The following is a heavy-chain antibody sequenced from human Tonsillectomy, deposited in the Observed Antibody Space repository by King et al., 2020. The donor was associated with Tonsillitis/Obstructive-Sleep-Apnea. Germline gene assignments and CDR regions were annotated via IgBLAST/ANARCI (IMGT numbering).Heavy chain of an antibody. CDR2: IIPILDIA. Sequence: QLVQSGAEVRKPGSSVKVSCMASGGTFSTYAINWVRQAPGQGLEWMGRIIPILDIANYAQKFQGRVTITADKSTSTAYMDLSSLRSDDTAVYYCAGGVPAVIKDGFNVWGQGTIVTVSS. CDR3: AGGVPAVIKDGFNV. D-gene: IGHD2-2*01. V-gene: IGHV1-69*04. CDR1: GGTFSTYA. J-gene: IGHJ3*01.